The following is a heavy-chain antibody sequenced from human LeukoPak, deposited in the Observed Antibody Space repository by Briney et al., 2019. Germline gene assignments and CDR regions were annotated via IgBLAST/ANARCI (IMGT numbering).Heavy chain of an antibody. CDR3: ARQQSDYYDSSGQLVN. J-gene: IGHJ4*02. D-gene: IGHD3-22*01. V-gene: IGHV4-59*08. CDR1: GGSISSYY. Sequence: SETLSLTCTVSGGSISSYYCSWIRQPPGKGLEWIGYIYYSGSTNYNPSLKSRVTISVDTSKNQFSLKLSSVTAADTAVYYCARQQSDYYDSSGQLVNWGQGTLVTVSS. CDR2: IYYSGST.